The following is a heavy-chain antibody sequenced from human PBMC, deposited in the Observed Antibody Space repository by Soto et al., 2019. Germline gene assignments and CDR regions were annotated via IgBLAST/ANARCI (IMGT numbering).Heavy chain of an antibody. D-gene: IGHD3-3*02. Sequence: QVQPEQWGAGLLKPSETLSLTCAVYGGSFSGYYWTWIRQAPGKGLEWIGEINHCGGTNYNSTLKSRVTISVDTSKNQFSLILYSVTAADTAVYYCASGRQYYQFWGGCQNEGPCAMDVWGQGTTVTVSS. CDR2: INHCGGT. J-gene: IGHJ6*02. CDR1: GGSFSGYY. CDR3: ASGRQYYQFWGGCQNEGPCAMDV. V-gene: IGHV4-34*02.